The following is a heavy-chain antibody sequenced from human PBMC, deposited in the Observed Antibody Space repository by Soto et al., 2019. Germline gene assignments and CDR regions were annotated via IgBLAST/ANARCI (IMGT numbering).Heavy chain of an antibody. CDR3: ARHQRIAPSRGVYSLYSGMDV. Sequence: EVQLVESGGGLVQPGGSLRLSCAASGFSFNFFWMTWVRQAPGKGLEWVANINKDGGDKYYVDSVKGRFTVSRDNAKNALDLQINSLRAEDTAVYYCARHQRIAPSRGVYSLYSGMDVWGQGTTVTVSS. V-gene: IGHV3-7*05. CDR2: INKDGGDK. CDR1: GFSFNFFW. D-gene: IGHD6-13*01. J-gene: IGHJ6*02.